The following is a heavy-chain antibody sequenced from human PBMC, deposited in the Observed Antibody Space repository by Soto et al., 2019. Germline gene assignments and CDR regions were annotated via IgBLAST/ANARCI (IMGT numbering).Heavy chain of an antibody. V-gene: IGHV3-13*01. CDR2: IGPAGDT. Sequence: EVQLVESGGGLVQPGGSLRLSCAASGFIFSSYDMHWVRQAPGKGLEWVSGIGPAGDTFYPGSVKGRFTISRENANNSMYPQMSSLRAGDTAVYYCARGVYYSASDSRCRGWLDVWGKGTTVTVSS. D-gene: IGHD3-22*01. CDR1: GFIFSSYD. CDR3: ARGVYYSASDSRCRGWLDV. J-gene: IGHJ6*04.